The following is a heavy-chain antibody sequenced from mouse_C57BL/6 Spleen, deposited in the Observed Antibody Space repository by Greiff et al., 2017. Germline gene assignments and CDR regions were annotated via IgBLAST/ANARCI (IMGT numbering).Heavy chain of an antibody. CDR2: IYPGDGDT. CDR3: AREDSYAMDY. Sequence: VQLKESGPELVKPGASVKISCKASGYAFSSSWMNWVKQRPGKGLEWIGRIYPGDGDTNYNGKFKGKATLTADKSSSTAYMKLSSLTSEDSAVYFCAREDSYAMDYWGQGTSVTVSS. V-gene: IGHV1-82*01. CDR1: GYAFSSSW. J-gene: IGHJ4*01.